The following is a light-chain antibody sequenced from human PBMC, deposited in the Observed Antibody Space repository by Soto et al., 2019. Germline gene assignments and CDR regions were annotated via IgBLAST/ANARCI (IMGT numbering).Light chain of an antibody. CDR1: QSISTW. J-gene: IGKJ4*01. Sequence: DIQMTQSPSTLSASVGDRVTITCRASQSISTWLAWYQQKPGKAPKLLIYQASSLESGVPPRFSGSGSGTEFTLSISSLQPDDFATYYCQQYNTYLTFGGGTKVEIK. CDR3: QQYNTYLT. V-gene: IGKV1-5*03. CDR2: QAS.